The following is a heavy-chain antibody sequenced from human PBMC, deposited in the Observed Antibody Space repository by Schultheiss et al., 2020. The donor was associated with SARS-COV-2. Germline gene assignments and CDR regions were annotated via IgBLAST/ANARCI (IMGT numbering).Heavy chain of an antibody. J-gene: IGHJ4*02. V-gene: IGHV3-9*01. CDR3: AKASQTGDLNY. CDR2: ISWNSGSI. Sequence: GGSLRLSCTASGFTFGDYAMHWVRQAPGKGLEWVSGISWNSGSIGYADSVKGRFTISRDNAKNSLYLQMNSLRAEDTALYYCAKASQTGDLNYWGQGTLVTVSS. D-gene: IGHD7-27*01. CDR1: GFTFGDYA.